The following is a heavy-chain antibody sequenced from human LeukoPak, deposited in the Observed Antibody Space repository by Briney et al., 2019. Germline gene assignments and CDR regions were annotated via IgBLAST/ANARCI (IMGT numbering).Heavy chain of an antibody. Sequence: PGGSLRLSCTASGFTFRSYSMNWIRQAPGKGLEWVANIKQDGSEKYYVDSVKGRFTISKDNAKNSLYLQMNSLRAEDTAVYYCARDLSRSFSMIRGLIQHREFDFWGRGTLVTVSS. J-gene: IGHJ4*02. CDR1: GFTFRSYS. CDR3: ARDLSRSFSMIRGLIQHREFDF. D-gene: IGHD3-10*01. CDR2: IKQDGSEK. V-gene: IGHV3-7*01.